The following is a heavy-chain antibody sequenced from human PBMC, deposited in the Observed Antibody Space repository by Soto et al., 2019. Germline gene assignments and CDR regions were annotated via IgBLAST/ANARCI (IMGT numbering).Heavy chain of an antibody. V-gene: IGHV3-23*01. D-gene: IGHD1-1*01. CDR1: GFSFDTYA. CDR2: IGGGDDHR. Sequence: GGSLRLSCAASGFSFDTYAMTWVRQAPGKGLELVSSIGGGDDHRYYAESVKGRFNISRDNSKRIVFLQMTSLSAEETAMYYCAKDRQSHNSVCDPSDFLGQGTVVTVSS. J-gene: IGHJ3*01. CDR3: AKDRQSHNSVCDPSDF.